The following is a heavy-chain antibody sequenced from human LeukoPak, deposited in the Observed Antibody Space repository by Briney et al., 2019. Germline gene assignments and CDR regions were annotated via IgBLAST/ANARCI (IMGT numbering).Heavy chain of an antibody. CDR2: IYTSGST. V-gene: IGHV4-61*02. CDR1: GGSISSGSYY. CDR3: ARVAGSGWQNWFDP. J-gene: IGHJ5*02. D-gene: IGHD6-19*01. Sequence: SETLSLTCTVSGGSISSGSYYWSWIRQPAGKGLEWIGRIYTSGSTNYNPSLKSRVTISVDTSKNQFSLKLSSVTAADTAVYYCARVAGSGWQNWFDPWGQGTLVTVSS.